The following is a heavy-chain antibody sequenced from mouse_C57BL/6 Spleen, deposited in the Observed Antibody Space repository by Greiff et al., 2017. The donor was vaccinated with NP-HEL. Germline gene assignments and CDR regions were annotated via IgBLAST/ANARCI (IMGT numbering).Heavy chain of an antibody. Sequence: VQLQQSGAELVKPGASVKMSCKASGYTFTSYWITWVKQRPGQGLEWIGDIYPGSGSTTYNEKFKSKATLTVDTSSSTAYMQLSSLTSEDSAVYYCAREGDDDWFAYWGQGTLVTVSA. V-gene: IGHV1-55*01. CDR3: AREGDDDWFAY. CDR1: GYTFTSYW. D-gene: IGHD2-13*01. J-gene: IGHJ3*01. CDR2: IYPGSGST.